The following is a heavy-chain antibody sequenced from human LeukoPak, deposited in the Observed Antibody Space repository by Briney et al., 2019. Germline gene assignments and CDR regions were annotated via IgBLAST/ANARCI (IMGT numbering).Heavy chain of an antibody. CDR1: GFTFSSYA. CDR3: AKTRGGIRGAFDI. CDR2: ISGSGGST. J-gene: IGHJ3*02. Sequence: GGSLRLSCAASGFTFSSYAMSWVRQAPGKGLEWVSAISGSGGSTYYADSVKGQFTISRDNSKNTLYLQMNSLRAEDTALYYCAKTRGGIRGAFDIWGQGTMVTVSS. V-gene: IGHV3-23*01. D-gene: IGHD2-21*01.